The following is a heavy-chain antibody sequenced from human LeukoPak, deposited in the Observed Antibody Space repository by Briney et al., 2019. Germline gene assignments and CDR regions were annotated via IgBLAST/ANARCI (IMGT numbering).Heavy chain of an antibody. D-gene: IGHD1-1*01. CDR2: ISYDGSNK. V-gene: IGHV3-30*04. CDR3: AKGQETESRLDS. CDR1: GFTFSSYA. J-gene: IGHJ4*02. Sequence: PGRSLRLSCAASGFTFSSYAMHWVRQAPGKGLEWVAVISYDGSNKYYADSVKGRFTISRDNSKNTLFLQMNSLRAEDTALYYCAKGQETESRLDSWGQGTLVTVSS.